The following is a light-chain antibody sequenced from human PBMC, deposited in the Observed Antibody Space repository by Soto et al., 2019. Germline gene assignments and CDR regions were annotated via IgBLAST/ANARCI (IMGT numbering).Light chain of an antibody. Sequence: QPVLTQSPSASASLGASVKLTCTLSSGHSNYAIAWHQQQSEKGPRYLMKLNSDGSHSKGVAIPDRCSGSSSGAARYLTISSLQSEDEADYYCQTWGSGIVVFGGGTKLTVL. J-gene: IGLJ2*01. V-gene: IGLV4-69*01. CDR2: LNSDGSH. CDR3: QTWGSGIVV. CDR1: SGHSNYA.